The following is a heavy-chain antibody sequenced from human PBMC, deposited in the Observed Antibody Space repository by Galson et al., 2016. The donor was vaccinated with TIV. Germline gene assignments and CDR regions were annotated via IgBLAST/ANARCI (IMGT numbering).Heavy chain of an antibody. J-gene: IGHJ1*01. V-gene: IGHV3-23*01. CDR1: GFTFSIYA. CDR3: VKDMVRGVIGGFFQH. D-gene: IGHD3-10*01. Sequence: SLRLSCAASGFTFSIYAMSWVRQAPGKGLEWVSSISATGISTYYGDSVKGRFTISRDNSKNTLSLQLNSLRAEDTAVYYCVKDMVRGVIGGFFQHWGQGTLVSVSS. CDR2: ISATGIST.